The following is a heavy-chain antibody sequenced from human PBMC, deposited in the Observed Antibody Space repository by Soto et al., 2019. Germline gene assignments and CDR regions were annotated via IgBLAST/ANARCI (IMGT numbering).Heavy chain of an antibody. CDR2: INPSGGRT. J-gene: IGHJ4*02. CDR3: AGLYHYDSSGYYDY. D-gene: IGHD3-22*01. V-gene: IGHV1-46*01. Sequence: GPVKVSCKASGNSFTTYYMHWVRQAPGQGLEWMGIINPSGGRTTYAQKFQGRVTMTRDTSTSTFHMELSSLTSEDTAVYYCAGLYHYDSSGYYDYWGQGTLVTVSS. CDR1: GNSFTTYY.